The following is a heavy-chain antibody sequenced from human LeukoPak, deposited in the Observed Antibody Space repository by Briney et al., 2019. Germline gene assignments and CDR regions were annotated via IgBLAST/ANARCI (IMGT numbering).Heavy chain of an antibody. Sequence: GGSLRHSCAASGFTFSSYGMHWVRQAPGKGLEWVAVISYDGSNKYYADSVKGRFTISRDNSKNTLYLQMNSLRAEDTAVYYCAKGHTSFDYWGQETLVTVSS. CDR1: GFTFSSYG. CDR3: AKGHTSFDY. D-gene: IGHD3-16*01. CDR2: ISYDGSNK. V-gene: IGHV3-30*18. J-gene: IGHJ4*02.